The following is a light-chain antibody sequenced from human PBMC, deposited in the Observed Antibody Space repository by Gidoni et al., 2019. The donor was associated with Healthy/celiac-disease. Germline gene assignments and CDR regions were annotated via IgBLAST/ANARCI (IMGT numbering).Light chain of an antibody. J-gene: IGKJ1*01. CDR2: AAS. V-gene: IGKV1-39*01. CDR1: QSISSY. Sequence: DIQMTQSPSSLSASVGDRVTITCRASQSISSYLNWYQQKPVKAPKLLIYAASSLQSGVQSRFSGSGSGTDFTLTISSLQPEDFATYYWQQSYSTLWTFGQGTKVEIK. CDR3: QQSYSTLWT.